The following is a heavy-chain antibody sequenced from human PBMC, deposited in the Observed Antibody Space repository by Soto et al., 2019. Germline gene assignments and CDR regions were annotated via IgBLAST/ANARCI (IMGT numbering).Heavy chain of an antibody. J-gene: IGHJ6*03. V-gene: IGHV1-3*01. Sequence: ASVKVSCKASGYSFTSYAMHWVRQAPEQRLEWMGWINAGNGNTKYSQKFQGRVTITRDTSASTAYMELSSLRPDDTAVYYCVRGCGRAVCPYYLDVWGKGTTVTVSS. CDR1: GYSFTSYA. D-gene: IGHD2-15*01. CDR2: INAGNGNT. CDR3: VRGCGRAVCPYYLDV.